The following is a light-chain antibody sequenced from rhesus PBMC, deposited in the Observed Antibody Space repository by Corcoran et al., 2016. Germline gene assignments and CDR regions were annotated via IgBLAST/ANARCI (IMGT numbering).Light chain of an antibody. Sequence: EIVLTQSPATLSLSPGERATLSCRASQSVSSSLAWYQQQTGQAPRLLIYDASSRATGITDRFSGSGSGTDFTLPISILEPEEFGVYYCQQYSNWPLTFGGGTKVELK. J-gene: IGKJ4*01. CDR1: QSVSSS. CDR2: DAS. V-gene: IGKV3-42*02. CDR3: QQYSNWPLT.